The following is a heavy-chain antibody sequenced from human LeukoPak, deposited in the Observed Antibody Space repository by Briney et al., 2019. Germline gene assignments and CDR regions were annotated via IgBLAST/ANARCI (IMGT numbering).Heavy chain of an antibody. J-gene: IGHJ4*02. V-gene: IGHV5-51*01. D-gene: IGHD1-1*01. Sequence: GESLKISCKGSGYSFTNYWIAWVRQMPGRGLEWMVIINPSDSXTRYSPSFQGQVTISAAKSISTAYLQWSSLKASDSAMYYCARAWNFDYWGQGTLVTVSS. CDR1: GYSFTNYW. CDR3: ARAWNFDY. CDR2: INPSDSXT.